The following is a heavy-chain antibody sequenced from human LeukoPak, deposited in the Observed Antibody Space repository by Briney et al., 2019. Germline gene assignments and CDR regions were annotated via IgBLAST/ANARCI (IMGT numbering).Heavy chain of an antibody. D-gene: IGHD6-19*01. J-gene: IGHJ6*03. CDR1: GYTFTGYY. Sequence: APVKVSCKASGYTFTGYYMHWVRRAPGQGLEWMGWINPNSGGTNYAQKFQGRVTMTRDTSISTAYMELSRLRSDDTAVYYCARDRVAGNYYYYYYMDVWGKGTTVTVSS. V-gene: IGHV1-2*02. CDR2: INPNSGGT. CDR3: ARDRVAGNYYYYYYMDV.